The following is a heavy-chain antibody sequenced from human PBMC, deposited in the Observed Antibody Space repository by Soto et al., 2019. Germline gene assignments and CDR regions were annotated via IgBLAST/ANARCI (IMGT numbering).Heavy chain of an antibody. CDR1: GFNLNTYG. Sequence: GGSLRLPCVASGFNLNTYGIYWVRQAPGKGLQWVAQILYDGSKKHYADSVRGRFTITRDNSKNTVYLQMDSLRVDDTAMYYCVRDLALMADYWGQGTLVTVSS. CDR3: VRDLALMADY. D-gene: IGHD3-16*01. CDR2: ILYDGSKK. V-gene: IGHV3-30*03. J-gene: IGHJ4*02.